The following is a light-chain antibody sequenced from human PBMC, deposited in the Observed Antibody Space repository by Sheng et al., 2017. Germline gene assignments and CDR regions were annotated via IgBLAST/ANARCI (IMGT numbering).Light chain of an antibody. CDR2: DVS. J-gene: IGLJ3*02. Sequence: QSALTQPASVSGSPGQSITIFCTGTSSDVGAYNFVSWYQQHPGQVPKVMIFDVSNRPSGVSNRFSGSKSGNTASLTISGLQAEDEADYYCGSYTTTGTWLFGGGTKLTVL. CDR1: SSDVGAYNF. V-gene: IGLV2-14*03. CDR3: GSYTTTGTWL.